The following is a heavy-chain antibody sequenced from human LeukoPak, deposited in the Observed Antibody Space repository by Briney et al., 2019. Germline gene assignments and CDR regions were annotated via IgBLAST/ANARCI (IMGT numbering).Heavy chain of an antibody. CDR1: GFTFRKYW. CDR2: ISWDGGST. D-gene: IGHD6-19*01. V-gene: IGHV3-43D*03. J-gene: IGHJ4*02. Sequence: GGSLRLSCTASGFTFRKYWLHWVRQAPGKGLEWVSLISWDGGSTYYADSVKGRFTISRDNSKNSLYLQMNSLRAEDTALYYCAKPPTKGWLVTYFDYWGQGTLVTVSS. CDR3: AKPPTKGWLVTYFDY.